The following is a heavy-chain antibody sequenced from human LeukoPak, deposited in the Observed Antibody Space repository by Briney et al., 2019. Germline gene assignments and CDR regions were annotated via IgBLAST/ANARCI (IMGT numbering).Heavy chain of an antibody. J-gene: IGHJ4*02. D-gene: IGHD6-19*01. CDR3: ARDPREQWLVSGVGNCYFDY. V-gene: IGHV4-59*01. CDR1: GGSISSYY. CDR2: IYYSGST. Sequence: PSETLSLTCTVSGGSISSYYWSWIRQPPGKGLEWIGYIYYSGSTNYNPSLKSRVTISVDTSKNQLSLKLSSVTAADTAVYYCARDPREQWLVSGVGNCYFDYWGQGTLVTVSS.